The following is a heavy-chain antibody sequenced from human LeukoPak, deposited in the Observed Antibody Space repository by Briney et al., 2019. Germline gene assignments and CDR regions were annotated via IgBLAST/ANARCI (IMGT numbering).Heavy chain of an antibody. CDR3: ARVSTVVMIYFDY. CDR1: GGSISSYY. CDR2: IYYSGST. V-gene: IGHV4-59*12. D-gene: IGHD4-23*01. J-gene: IGHJ4*02. Sequence: SETLSLTCTVSGGSISSYYWSWIRQPPGKGLEWIGYIYYSGSTNYNPSLKSRVTISVDTSKNQFSLKLSSVTAADTAVYYCARVSTVVMIYFDYWGQGTLVTVSS.